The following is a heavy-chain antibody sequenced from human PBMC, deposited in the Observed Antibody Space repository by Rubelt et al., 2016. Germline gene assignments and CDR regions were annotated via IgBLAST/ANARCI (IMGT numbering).Heavy chain of an antibody. V-gene: IGHV3-30*18. CDR1: GFIFSYYG. D-gene: IGHD1-26*01. CDR3: AKSPGGGAGTFDY. J-gene: IGHJ4*02. Sequence: GRSVRLSCAASGFIFSYYGMHRVRQAPGKGLEWVATISYDESNKYYADYVKGRFTISRDNSKNTLYLQMNSLRAEDTAVYYCAKSPGGGAGTFDYWGQGTLVTVSS. CDR2: ISYDESNK.